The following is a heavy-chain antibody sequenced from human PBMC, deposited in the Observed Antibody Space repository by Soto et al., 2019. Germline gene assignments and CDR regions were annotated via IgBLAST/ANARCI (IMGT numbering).Heavy chain of an antibody. CDR3: ARARSGWYAAMDF. CDR1: GFTFSDYD. D-gene: IGHD6-13*01. J-gene: IGHJ4*02. CDR2: IGTTGET. V-gene: IGHV3-13*01. Sequence: SLRLSCLVSGFTFSDYDMHWVRQEAGKALEWVGAIGTTGETYSPESMEGRFTISRENVKNSLYLQISSLRAGDTAVYFCARARSGWYAAMDFWGRGTLVTVSS.